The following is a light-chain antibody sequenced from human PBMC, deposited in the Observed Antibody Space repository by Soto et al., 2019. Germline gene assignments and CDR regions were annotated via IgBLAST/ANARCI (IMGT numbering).Light chain of an antibody. CDR3: QQHVKSPRT. Sequence: EIVLTQSPGTLSLSPGERATLSCRASQSLDSDYLAWYHQRPGQAPRLLISAASRRATGIPDRFSGSGSGTDFTLSISRLEPEDFGVYYCQQHVKSPRTFGQGTKLEIK. CDR1: QSLDSDY. V-gene: IGKV3-20*01. CDR2: AAS. J-gene: IGKJ2*01.